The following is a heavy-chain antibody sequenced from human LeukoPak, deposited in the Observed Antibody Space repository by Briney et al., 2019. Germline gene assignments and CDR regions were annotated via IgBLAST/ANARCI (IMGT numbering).Heavy chain of an antibody. CDR3: ARDTGGRGWFDP. CDR2: ISSSSSTI. Sequence: PGGSLRLSCAASGFTFSSYSMNWVRRAPGKGLEWVSYISSSSSTIYYADSVRGRFTISRDNAKNSLYLQMNSLRAEDTAVYYCARDTGGRGWFDPWGQGTLVTVSS. D-gene: IGHD2-8*02. J-gene: IGHJ5*02. V-gene: IGHV3-48*01. CDR1: GFTFSSYS.